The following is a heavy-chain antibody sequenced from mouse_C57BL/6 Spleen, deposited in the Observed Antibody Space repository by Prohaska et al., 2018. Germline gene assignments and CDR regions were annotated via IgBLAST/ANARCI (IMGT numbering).Heavy chain of an antibody. Sequence: EVQLLETGGGLVQPGGSRGLSCEGSGFTFSGFWMSWVRQTHGKTLEWIGDINSDGSAINYAPSIKDRFTIFRDKDKSTRYLQMSNVRSEDTATYFCMRYGNYWYFDVWGTGTTVTVSS. CDR1: GFTFSGFW. CDR2: INSDGSAI. J-gene: IGHJ1*03. V-gene: IGHV11-2*01. D-gene: IGHD2-1*01. CDR3: MRYGNYWYFDV.